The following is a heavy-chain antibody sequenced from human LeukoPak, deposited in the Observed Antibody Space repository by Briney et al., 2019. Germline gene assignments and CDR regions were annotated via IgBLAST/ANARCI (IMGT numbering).Heavy chain of an antibody. CDR1: GGSFSGYY. D-gene: IGHD2-2*02. CDR2: INHSGST. CDR3: ARVDGGVVPAAISSPHFDY. V-gene: IGHV4-34*01. Sequence: PSETLSLTCAVSGGSFSGYYWSWVRQPPGKGLEWIGEINHSGSTNYNPSLKSRGTISVDTSKNQFSLKLSSVTAADTAVYYCARVDGGVVPAAISSPHFDYWGQGTLVTVSS. J-gene: IGHJ4*02.